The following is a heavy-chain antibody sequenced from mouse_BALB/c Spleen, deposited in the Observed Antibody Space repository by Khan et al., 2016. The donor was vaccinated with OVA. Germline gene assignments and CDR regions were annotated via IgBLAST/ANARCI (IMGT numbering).Heavy chain of an antibody. Sequence: QVQLQQSGPELVKPGASVRISCKASGYTFTSYYIHWVKQRPGQGLEWIGWIYPGNVSPKYNERFKDKATLTADKSSSTAFMQLSSLTSEDSAVYFCARAGYGSLAYWGQGTLITVSA. CDR2: IYPGNVSP. V-gene: IGHV1S56*01. CDR3: ARAGYGSLAY. CDR1: GYTFTSYY. J-gene: IGHJ3*01. D-gene: IGHD2-2*01.